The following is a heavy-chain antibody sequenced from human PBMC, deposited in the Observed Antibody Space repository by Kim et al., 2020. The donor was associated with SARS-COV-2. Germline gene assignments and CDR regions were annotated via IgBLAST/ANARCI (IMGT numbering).Heavy chain of an antibody. CDR1: GYTFTGYY. J-gene: IGHJ4*02. D-gene: IGHD2-15*01. CDR3: ARGPRGYCSGGSCYDVDY. CDR2: INPNSGGT. Sequence: ASVKVSCKASGYTFTGYYMHWVRQAPGQGLEWMGRINPNSGGTNYAQKFQGRVTMTRDTSISTAYMELSRLRSDDTAVYYCARGPRGYCSGGSCYDVDYWGQGTLVTVSS. V-gene: IGHV1-2*06.